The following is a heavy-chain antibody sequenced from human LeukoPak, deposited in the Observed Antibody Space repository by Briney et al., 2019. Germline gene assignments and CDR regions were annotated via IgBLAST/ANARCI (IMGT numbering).Heavy chain of an antibody. J-gene: IGHJ6*03. CDR2: IYTGGSA. CDR3: AREREETMVRGVQRPYYYYYMDV. D-gene: IGHD3-10*01. V-gene: IGHV4-61*02. Sequence: PSQTLSLTCTVSGGSLSSDNYYWTWIRQPAGKGLEWIGRIYTGGSANYNPSLKSRVTISVDTSKNQFSLKLSSVTAADTAVYYCAREREETMVRGVQRPYYYYYMDVWGKGTTVTVSS. CDR1: GGSLSSDNYY.